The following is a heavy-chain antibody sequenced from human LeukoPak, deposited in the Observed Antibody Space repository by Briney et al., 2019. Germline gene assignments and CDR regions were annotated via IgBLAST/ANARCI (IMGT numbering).Heavy chain of an antibody. D-gene: IGHD6-19*01. CDR1: GGSFSGYY. CDR2: INHSGST. V-gene: IGHV4-34*01. Sequence: SETLSLTCAVYGGSFSGYYWSWIRQPPGKGLEWIGEINHSGSTNYNPSLKSRVTISVDTSKNQFSLKLSSVTAADTAVYYCARGGIAVAGNFDYWGQGTLVTVSS. CDR3: ARGGIAVAGNFDY. J-gene: IGHJ4*02.